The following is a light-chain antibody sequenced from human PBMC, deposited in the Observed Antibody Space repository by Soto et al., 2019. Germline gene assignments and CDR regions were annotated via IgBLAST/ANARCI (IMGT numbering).Light chain of an antibody. Sequence: DIQMTQSPSSLSASVGDSVTISCRASQYINKKLNWYQQKSGKAPSLLIYDSSTFQSGVPSRFSGSGSGTDFTLAITNLQPEDFASYYCQQSFHTPYTFGQGTKVEI. CDR2: DSS. CDR3: QQSFHTPYT. CDR1: QYINKK. J-gene: IGKJ2*01. V-gene: IGKV1-39*01.